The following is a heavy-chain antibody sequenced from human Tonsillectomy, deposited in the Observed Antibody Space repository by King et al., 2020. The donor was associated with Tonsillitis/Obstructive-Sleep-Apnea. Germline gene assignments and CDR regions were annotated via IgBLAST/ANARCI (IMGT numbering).Heavy chain of an antibody. CDR2: IIPIFGTA. CDR3: AKGKDDYAVVSDPFDF. J-gene: IGHJ4*01. CDR1: GGTFSSYA. Sequence: VQLVESGAEVKKPGSSVKVSCKASGGTFSSYAISWVRQAPGQGLEWMGGIIPIFGTAYYAQKFQGRVTITAAESTSTAYMELSSLRSEDTAVYYCAKGKDDYAVVSDPFDFWGQGTMVTVSS. D-gene: IGHD2-21*01. V-gene: IGHV1-69*01.